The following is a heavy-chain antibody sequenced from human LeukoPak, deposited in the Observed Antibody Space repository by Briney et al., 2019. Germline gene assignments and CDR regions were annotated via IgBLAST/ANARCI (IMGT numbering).Heavy chain of an antibody. CDR3: ASGDLEMVPF. CDR2: INSDDSST. Sequence: GGPLRLSCGASGFTFSKHWMHWVRQAPGKGLVWVSRINSDDSSTDYADSVKGRFIISRDNAKNILYLQMNSLRAEDTAVYYCASGDLEMVPFWGQGTLVTVSS. D-gene: IGHD3-10*01. CDR1: GFTFSKHW. J-gene: IGHJ4*02. V-gene: IGHV3-74*01.